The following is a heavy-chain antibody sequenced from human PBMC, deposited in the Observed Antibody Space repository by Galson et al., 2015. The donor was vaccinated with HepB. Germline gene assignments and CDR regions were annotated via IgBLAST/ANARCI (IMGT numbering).Heavy chain of an antibody. J-gene: IGHJ3*02. CDR2: IDPSDGST. D-gene: IGHD6-19*01. CDR3: ARDTVRSALRPFDI. V-gene: IGHV1-46*01. CDR1: GYTFTTNY. Sequence: SVKVSCKASGYTFTTNYIHWVRQAPGQGLEWMGIIDPSDGSTNYAQNFQGRVTMTRDTSTNTVYMELSSLRSEDTAVYFCARDTVRSALRPFDIWGQGTMVTVS.